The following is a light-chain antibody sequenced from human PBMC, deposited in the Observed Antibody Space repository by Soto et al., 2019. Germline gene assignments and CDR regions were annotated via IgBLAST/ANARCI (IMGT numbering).Light chain of an antibody. J-gene: IGKJ3*01. CDR3: HQYNNDPFT. Sequence: DIQMTQSPSSLSASVGDTITITCRASQGISNSLNWYQVKPGEAPKLLIYDASNLATGVPSRFSGCGSGTLFTFTVSILQTEDIATYYCHQYNNDPFTFGPGTKVDLK. V-gene: IGKV1-33*01. CDR2: DAS. CDR1: QGISNS.